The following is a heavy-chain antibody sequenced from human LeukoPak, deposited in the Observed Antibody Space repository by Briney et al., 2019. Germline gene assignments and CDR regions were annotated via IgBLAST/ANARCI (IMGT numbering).Heavy chain of an antibody. V-gene: IGHV4-34*01. Sequence: KPSXXLSLTCAVYGGSFSGYYWSWVRQPPGKGLEWIGEINHSGSTTYNPSLKSRVTISVDTSKNQFSLKLSSVTAADTAVYYCARAEQWLVYGFDYWGQGTLVTVSS. CDR1: GGSFSGYY. CDR2: INHSGST. D-gene: IGHD6-19*01. CDR3: ARAEQWLVYGFDY. J-gene: IGHJ4*02.